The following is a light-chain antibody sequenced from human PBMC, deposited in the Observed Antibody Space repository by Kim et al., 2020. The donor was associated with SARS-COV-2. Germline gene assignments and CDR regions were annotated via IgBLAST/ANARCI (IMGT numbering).Light chain of an antibody. CDR3: QQYNDWPLYT. CDR1: QSVGSN. CDR2: GAS. J-gene: IGKJ2*01. Sequence: VSPGEGATLSCRASQSVGSNLAWYQQKPGQAPSLLIYGASTRATGIPARFSGSGSGTEFTLTISSLQSEDFALYYCQQYNDWPLYTFGQGTKLEIK. V-gene: IGKV3-15*01.